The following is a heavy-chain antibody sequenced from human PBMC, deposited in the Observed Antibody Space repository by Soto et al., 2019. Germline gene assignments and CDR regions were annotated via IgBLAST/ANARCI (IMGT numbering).Heavy chain of an antibody. CDR3: ARGSGWYPYYFDY. V-gene: IGHV4-31*03. CDR1: GGSISSGGYY. CDR2: IYYSGST. D-gene: IGHD6-19*01. Sequence: PSETLSLTCTVAGGSISSGGYYWSWIRQHPGKGLEWIGYIYYSGSTYYNPSLKSRVTTSVDTSKNQFSLKLSSVTAADTAVYYCARGSGWYPYYFDYWGQGTLVTVSS. J-gene: IGHJ4*02.